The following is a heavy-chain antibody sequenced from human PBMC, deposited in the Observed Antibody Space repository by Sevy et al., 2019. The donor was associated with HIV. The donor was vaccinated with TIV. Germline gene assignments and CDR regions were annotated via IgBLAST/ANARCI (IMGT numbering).Heavy chain of an antibody. CDR1: GGSISSGGYS. D-gene: IGHD6-13*01. Sequence: SEILSLTCAVSGGSISSGGYSWNWIRQPPGKGLEWIGYIYHSGSTFYNPSLKSRVTISLGRSKNQFSLKLTSVTAADTAVYYCARGVAAAGTDYFDYWGQGTLVTVSS. V-gene: IGHV4-30-2*01. J-gene: IGHJ4*02. CDR3: ARGVAAAGTDYFDY. CDR2: IYHSGST.